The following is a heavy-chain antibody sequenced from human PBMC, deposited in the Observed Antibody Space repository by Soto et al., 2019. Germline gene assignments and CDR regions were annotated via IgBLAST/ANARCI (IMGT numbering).Heavy chain of an antibody. CDR2: ISAYNGDT. Sequence: QAQLVQSGAEVKKPGASVKVSCRASGYTFSSYGYAWVRQAPGQGLEWMGWISAYNGDTNYAQKFQDRLTLPTDTSTTTAYMELRNLGADDTAVYYCARSGAYCTSITCLFDSFWGLGTLVTVSS. D-gene: IGHD2-8*01. V-gene: IGHV1-18*01. CDR1: GYTFSSYG. CDR3: ARSGAYCTSITCLFDSF. J-gene: IGHJ4*02.